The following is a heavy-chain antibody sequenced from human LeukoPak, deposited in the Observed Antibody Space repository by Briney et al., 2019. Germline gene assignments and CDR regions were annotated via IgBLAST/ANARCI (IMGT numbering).Heavy chain of an antibody. Sequence: SETLSLTCAAYGVSFSGYYWNWIRQPPGKGLEWIWEINHSGSTDYNPYPKSRVTISVDTTKKKSSLKRSSVTAADTAVYYCARGGHVVYGDRKWFDPWGQGTLVTVSS. CDR2: INHSGST. D-gene: IGHD4-17*01. CDR3: ARGGHVVYGDRKWFDP. CDR1: GVSFSGYY. V-gene: IGHV4-34*01. J-gene: IGHJ5*02.